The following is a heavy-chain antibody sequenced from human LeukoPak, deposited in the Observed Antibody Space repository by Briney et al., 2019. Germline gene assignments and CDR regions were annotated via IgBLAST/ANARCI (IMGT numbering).Heavy chain of an antibody. J-gene: IGHJ3*02. CDR2: INWNGGST. Sequence: GVSLRLSCAASGFTFDDYGMNWVRQAPGKGLEWVSGINWNGGSTGYADSVKGRFTISRDNAKNSLYLQMNSLRAEDTALYYCARGYRGYDWGAAFDIWGQGTMVTVFS. CDR1: GFTFDDYG. CDR3: ARGYRGYDWGAAFDI. D-gene: IGHD5-12*01. V-gene: IGHV3-20*04.